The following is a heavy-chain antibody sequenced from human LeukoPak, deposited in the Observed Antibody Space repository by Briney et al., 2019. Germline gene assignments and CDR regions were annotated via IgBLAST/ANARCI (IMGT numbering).Heavy chain of an antibody. CDR3: ARAPSAEDTFDI. D-gene: IGHD1-26*01. CDR2: ISSSSSYI. J-gene: IGHJ3*02. CDR1: GFTFSSYS. Sequence: PGGSLRLSCAASGFTFSSYSMNWVRQAPGNGLEWVSSISSSSSYIYYADSVKGRFTISRDNAKNSLYLQMNSLRAEDTAVYYCARAPSAEDTFDIWGQGTMVTVSS. V-gene: IGHV3-21*01.